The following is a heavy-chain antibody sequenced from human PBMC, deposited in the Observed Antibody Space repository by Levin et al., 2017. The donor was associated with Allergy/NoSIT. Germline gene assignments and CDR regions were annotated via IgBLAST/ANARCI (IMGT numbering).Heavy chain of an antibody. CDR3: ARVVVPAARADAFDI. Sequence: ASVKVSCKASGYTFTSYGISWVRQAPGQGLEWMGWISAYNGNTNYAQKLQGRVTMTTDTSTSTAYMELRSLRSDDTAVYYCARVVVPAARADAFDIWGQGTMVTVSS. CDR1: GYTFTSYG. J-gene: IGHJ3*02. CDR2: ISAYNGNT. D-gene: IGHD2-2*01. V-gene: IGHV1-18*01.